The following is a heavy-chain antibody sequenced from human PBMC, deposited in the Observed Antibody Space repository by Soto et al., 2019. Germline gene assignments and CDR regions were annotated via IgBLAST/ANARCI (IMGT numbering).Heavy chain of an antibody. CDR3: ARGGRILWFGELVD. J-gene: IGHJ4*02. Sequence: EVQLVESGGGLVQPGGSLRLSCAASGFTFSSFWMSWVRQAPGKGLEWVANIKQDGSEKYYVDSVKGRFTISRDNAKNSLYLQMNSLRAEDTAVYYCARGGRILWFGELVDWGQGTLVTVSS. D-gene: IGHD3-10*01. CDR2: IKQDGSEK. CDR1: GFTFSSFW. V-gene: IGHV3-7*03.